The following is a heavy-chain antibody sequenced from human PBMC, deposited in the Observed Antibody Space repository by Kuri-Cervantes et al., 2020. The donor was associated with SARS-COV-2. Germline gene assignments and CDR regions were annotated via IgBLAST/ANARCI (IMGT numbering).Heavy chain of an antibody. D-gene: IGHD5-18*01. Sequence: GSLRLSCTVSGCSISSYYWSWIRQPPGKGLEWIGYIYYSGSTNYNHSLQSRVTISVDTSKNQFSLKLSSVTAADTAVYYCARDYGYSYAEGAFDIWGQGTMVTVSS. V-gene: IGHV4-59*01. CDR1: GCSISSYY. CDR3: ARDYGYSYAEGAFDI. J-gene: IGHJ3*02. CDR2: IYYSGST.